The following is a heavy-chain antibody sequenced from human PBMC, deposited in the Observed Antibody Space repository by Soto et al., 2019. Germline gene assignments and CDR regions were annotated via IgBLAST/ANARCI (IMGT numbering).Heavy chain of an antibody. Sequence: ASVKVSCKASGYTFTSYGISWVRQAPGQGLEWMGWISAYNGNTNYAQKLQGRVTMTTDTSTSTAYMELRSLRSDDTAVYYCAGVRMARYYDFWSGYYPRPYYYYYGMDVWGQGTTVTVSS. D-gene: IGHD3-3*01. CDR1: GYTFTSYG. CDR3: AGVRMARYYDFWSGYYPRPYYYYYGMDV. V-gene: IGHV1-18*04. J-gene: IGHJ6*02. CDR2: ISAYNGNT.